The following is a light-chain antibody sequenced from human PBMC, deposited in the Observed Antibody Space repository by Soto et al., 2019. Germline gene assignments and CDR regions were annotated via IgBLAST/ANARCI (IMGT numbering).Light chain of an antibody. CDR2: DVS. CDR3: CSYAGSYTLV. J-gene: IGLJ3*02. Sequence: QSALTQPRSVSGSPGQSVTISCTGTSSDVGAYNFVSWYQQHPGRVPKLMIYDVSRRPSGVPDRFSGSKSGNTASLTISGLQADDEADYYCCSYAGSYTLVFRRGTKLTVL. V-gene: IGLV2-11*01. CDR1: SSDVGAYNF.